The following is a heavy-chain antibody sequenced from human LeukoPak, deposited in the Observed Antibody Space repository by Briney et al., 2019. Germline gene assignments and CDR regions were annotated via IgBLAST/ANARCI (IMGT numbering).Heavy chain of an antibody. CDR3: AKGGYDSSGYYRRLYYFDY. Sequence: PGGSLRLSCAASGFTFDHYAMHWVRQAPGKGLEWVSGISWNSGSIGYADSVKGRFTISRDNAKNSLYLQMNSLRAEDTALYYCAKGGYDSSGYYRRLYYFDYWGQGTLVTVSS. D-gene: IGHD3-22*01. J-gene: IGHJ4*02. CDR1: GFTFDHYA. V-gene: IGHV3-9*01. CDR2: ISWNSGSI.